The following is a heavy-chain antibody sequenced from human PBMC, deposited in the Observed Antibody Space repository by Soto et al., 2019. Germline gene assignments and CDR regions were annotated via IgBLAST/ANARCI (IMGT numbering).Heavy chain of an antibody. J-gene: IGHJ4*02. D-gene: IGHD1-26*01. Sequence: SVKVSCKASGYTFTSYVISWVRQAPGQGLEWMGGIIPIFGTANYAQKFQGRVTITADESANTAYMELRSLRSEDTAVYYCAGVFSDEKSKYYFDYWGQGTLVTVSS. V-gene: IGHV1-69*13. CDR3: AGVFSDEKSKYYFDY. CDR2: IIPIFGTA. CDR1: GYTFTSYV.